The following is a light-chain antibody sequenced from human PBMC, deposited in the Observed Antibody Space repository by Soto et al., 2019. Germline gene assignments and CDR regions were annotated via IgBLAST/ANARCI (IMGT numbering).Light chain of an antibody. V-gene: IGLV2-14*01. CDR2: DIN. CDR1: SSVVGNYIF. J-gene: IGLJ1*01. CDR3: VSYTTSASYV. Sequence: QSVLTQPASVSGSPGQSITISCTGTSSVVGNYIFVSWYRQHPGKAPKLMIYDINNRPSGVSNRSSGSKSGNTASLTISGLQAEDEADYYCVSYTTSASYVFGTGTKVTVL.